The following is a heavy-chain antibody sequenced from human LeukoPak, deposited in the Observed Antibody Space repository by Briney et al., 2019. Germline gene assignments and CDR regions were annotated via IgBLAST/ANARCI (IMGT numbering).Heavy chain of an antibody. D-gene: IGHD3-22*01. J-gene: IGHJ3*02. CDR2: IYYSGST. CDR3: ARDSPYYSDSSGYLSSFDI. Sequence: SETLSLTCTVPGGSISSYYWSWIRQPPGKGLEWIGYIYYSGSTNYNPSLKSRVTISVDTSKNQFSLKLSSVTAADTAVYYCARDSPYYSDSSGYLSSFDIWGQGTMVTVSS. V-gene: IGHV4-59*01. CDR1: GGSISSYY.